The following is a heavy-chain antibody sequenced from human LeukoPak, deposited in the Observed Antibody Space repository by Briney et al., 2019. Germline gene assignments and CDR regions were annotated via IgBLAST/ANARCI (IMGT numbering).Heavy chain of an antibody. V-gene: IGHV1-24*01. J-gene: IGHJ6*04. CDR3: ATDLHQYQLLYVLGAV. CDR2: FDPEDGET. D-gene: IGHD2-2*02. CDR1: GYTLTVLS. Sequence: ASVKVSCKVSGYTLTVLSMHWVRQAPGKGLEWMGGFDPEDGETIYAQKFQGRVIMTEDTSTDTAYMELSRLRSEDTAVYYCATDLHQYQLLYVLGAVWGKGTTVTVSS.